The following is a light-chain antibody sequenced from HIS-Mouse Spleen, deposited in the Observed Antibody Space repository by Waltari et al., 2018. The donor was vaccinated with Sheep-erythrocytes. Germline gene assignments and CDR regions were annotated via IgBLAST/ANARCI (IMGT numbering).Light chain of an antibody. CDR1: KLGDKY. CDR3: QAWDSSTAWV. CDR2: QGS. J-gene: IGLJ3*02. Sequence: SYELTQPPSVSVSPGQTASITRSGDKLGDKYACWYQQKPRQSPVLVIYQGSTRPSGVPERFSGSNSGKTATLTISGTQAMDEADYYCQAWDSSTAWVFGGGTKLTVL. V-gene: IGLV3-1*01.